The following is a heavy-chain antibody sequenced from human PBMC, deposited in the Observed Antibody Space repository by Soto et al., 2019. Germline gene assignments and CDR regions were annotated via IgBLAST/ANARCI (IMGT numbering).Heavy chain of an antibody. V-gene: IGHV1-69*13. D-gene: IGHD6-19*01. CDR1: GGTFSSYA. CDR2: IIPIFGTA. Sequence: SVKVSCKASGGTFSSYAISWVRQAPGQGLEWMGGIIPIFGTANYAQKFQGRVTITADESTSTAYMELSSLRSDDTAVYYCARSEGKNPAGLFDYWGQGTLVTVSS. J-gene: IGHJ4*02. CDR3: ARSEGKNPAGLFDY.